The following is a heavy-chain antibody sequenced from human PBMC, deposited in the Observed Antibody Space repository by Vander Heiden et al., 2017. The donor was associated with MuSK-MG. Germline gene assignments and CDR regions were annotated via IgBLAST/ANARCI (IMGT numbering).Heavy chain of an antibody. D-gene: IGHD3-9*01. CDR2: ISPMFGKT. CDR3: ASQESGVLTGWGAFDL. CDR1: GGSFSSYS. J-gene: IGHJ3*01. V-gene: IGHV1-69*01. Sequence: QVQLLQSGAEVKTPGSSVQVSCTASGGSFSSYSISWVRQAPGQGPEWVGGISPMFGKTNYAQKLQGRVTISAYDSTNTAYMELSSLRSEDTAVDFCASQESGVLTGWGAFDLWGRGTMVTVSS.